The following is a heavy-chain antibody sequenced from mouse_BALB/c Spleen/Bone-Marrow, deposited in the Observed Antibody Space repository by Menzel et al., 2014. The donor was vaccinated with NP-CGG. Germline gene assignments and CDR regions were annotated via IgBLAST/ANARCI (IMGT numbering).Heavy chain of an antibody. Sequence: DVMLVESGGGLAHPGGSLKLSCAASGFDFSRYWMGWVRQAPGKGLEWIGEINPDSSTISYTPSLKDKSIISRDNAKNTLYLQMSKVRSEDTALYYCSRLGYYGGFAYWGQGTLVTVSA. CDR3: SRLGYYGGFAY. CDR1: GFDFSRYW. J-gene: IGHJ3*01. D-gene: IGHD2-3*01. V-gene: IGHV4-1*02. CDR2: INPDSSTI.